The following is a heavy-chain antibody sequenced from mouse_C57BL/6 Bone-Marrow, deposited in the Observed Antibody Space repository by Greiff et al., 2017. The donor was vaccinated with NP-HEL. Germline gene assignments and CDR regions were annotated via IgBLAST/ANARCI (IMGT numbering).Heavy chain of an antibody. CDR1: GYTFTSYW. J-gene: IGHJ3*01. CDR3: ARVYYGVGAWFAY. Sequence: QVQLQQPGAELVKPGASVKLSCKASGYTFTSYWMHWVKQRPGQGLEWIGMIHPNSGSTNYNEKFKSKATLTVDKSSSTAYMQRSRLTSEDSAVYYCARVYYGVGAWFAYWGQGTLVTVSA. CDR2: IHPNSGST. D-gene: IGHD1-1*01. V-gene: IGHV1-64*01.